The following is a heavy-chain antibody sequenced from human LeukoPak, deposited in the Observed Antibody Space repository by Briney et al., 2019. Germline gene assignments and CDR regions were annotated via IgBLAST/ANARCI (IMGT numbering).Heavy chain of an antibody. D-gene: IGHD5-18*01. Sequence: GASVKVSFKASGYTFTSYYMHWVRQAPGQGLEWMGIINPSGGSTSYAQKFQGRVTMTRDTSTSTVYMELSSLRSEDTAVYYCARANSKIQLWFSSVSQSFDYWGQGTLVTVSS. J-gene: IGHJ4*02. V-gene: IGHV1-46*01. CDR3: ARANSKIQLWFSSVSQSFDY. CDR2: INPSGGST. CDR1: GYTFTSYY.